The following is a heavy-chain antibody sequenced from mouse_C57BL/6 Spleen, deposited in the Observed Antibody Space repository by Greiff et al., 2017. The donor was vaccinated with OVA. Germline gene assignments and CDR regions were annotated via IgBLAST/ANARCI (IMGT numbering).Heavy chain of an antibody. CDR3: ARRYDYDAGYAMDY. V-gene: IGHV1-69*01. CDR2: IDPSDSYT. D-gene: IGHD2-4*01. J-gene: IGHJ4*01. CDR1: GYTFTSYW. Sequence: QVQLKQPGAELVMPGASVKLSCKASGYTFTSYWMHWVKQRPGQGLEWIGEIDPSDSYTNYNQKFKGKSTLTVDKSSSTAYMQLSSLTSEDSAVYYCARRYDYDAGYAMDYWGQGTSVTVSS.